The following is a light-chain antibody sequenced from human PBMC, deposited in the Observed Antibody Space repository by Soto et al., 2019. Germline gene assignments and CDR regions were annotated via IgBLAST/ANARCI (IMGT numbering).Light chain of an antibody. J-gene: IGKJ1*01. Sequence: IRLTQSPTPPSSPPRNSAPHPCPASQGISSYLAWYQQKPGKAPKLLIYAASTLQSGVPSRFSGSGSGTDFTLTISCLQSEDFATYYCQQYYSYPRTFGQGTKVDI. CDR3: QQYYSYPRT. V-gene: IGKV1-8*01. CDR1: QGISSY. CDR2: AAS.